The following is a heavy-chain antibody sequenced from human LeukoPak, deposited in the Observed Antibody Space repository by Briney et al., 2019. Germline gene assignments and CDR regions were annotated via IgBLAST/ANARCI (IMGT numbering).Heavy chain of an antibody. CDR2: ISAYNGNT. CDR3: ARAGIVVVPAAIPMSSWFDP. J-gene: IGHJ5*02. Sequence: GASVKVSCKASGYTFTSYGISWVRHAPGQGLEWMGWISAYNGNTNYAQKLQGRVTMTTDTSTSTAYMELRSLRSDDTAVYYCARAGIVVVPAAIPMSSWFDPWGQGPLVTVSS. V-gene: IGHV1-18*01. CDR1: GYTFTSYG. D-gene: IGHD2-2*01.